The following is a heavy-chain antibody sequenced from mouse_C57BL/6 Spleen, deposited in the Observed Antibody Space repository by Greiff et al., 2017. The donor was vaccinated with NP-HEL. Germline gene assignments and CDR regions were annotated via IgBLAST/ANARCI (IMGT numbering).Heavy chain of an antibody. Sequence: VQLKESGPELVKPGASVKISCKASGYSFTDYNMNWVKQSNGKSLEWIGVINPNYGTTSYNQKFKGKATLTVDQSSSTAYMQLNSLTSEDSAVYYCARCYDYDRGYYFDYWGQGTTLTVSS. D-gene: IGHD2-4*01. CDR3: ARCYDYDRGYYFDY. V-gene: IGHV1-39*01. CDR1: GYSFTDYN. J-gene: IGHJ2*01. CDR2: INPNYGTT.